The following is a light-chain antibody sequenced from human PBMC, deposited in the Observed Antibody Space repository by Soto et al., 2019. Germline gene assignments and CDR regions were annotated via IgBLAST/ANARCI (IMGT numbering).Light chain of an antibody. CDR2: DVS. Sequence: QSALTQPASVSGSPGQSITISCTGTSSDIGGYNYVSWYQHLPGKVPKLIIYDVSNRPSGVSDRFSGSKSGNAASLTISGLQAEDEADYYCSSYTITSTLYVFGTGTKLTVL. CDR1: SSDIGGYNY. J-gene: IGLJ1*01. CDR3: SSYTITSTLYV. V-gene: IGLV2-14*03.